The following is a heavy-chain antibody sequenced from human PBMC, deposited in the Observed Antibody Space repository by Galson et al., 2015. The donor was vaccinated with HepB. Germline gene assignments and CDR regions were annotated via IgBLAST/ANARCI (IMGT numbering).Heavy chain of an antibody. D-gene: IGHD3-16*01. CDR1: GYIFSTSW. CDR2: IYPSDSDT. V-gene: IGHV5-51*01. Sequence: QSGAEVKKPGESLRISCKGSGYIFSTSWIGWVRQVPGKGLEWMGIIYPSDSDTRYSPSFQGQVTISADKSISTAYLQWSSLKASDTAMYYCARPPFSWGQGTLVTVSS. CDR3: ARPPFS. J-gene: IGHJ5*02.